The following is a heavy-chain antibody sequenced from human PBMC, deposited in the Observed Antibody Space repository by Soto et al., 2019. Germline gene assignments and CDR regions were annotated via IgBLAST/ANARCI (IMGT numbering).Heavy chain of an antibody. J-gene: IGHJ4*02. CDR3: ARDLRLDY. V-gene: IGHV4-31*03. CDR2: IYYSGST. Sequence: QVQLQESGPGLVKPSQTLSLTRTVSGGSINSGGYYWNWIRQHPGKGLEWIGYIYYSGSTYYNPSLKSRVTISIDTSKNQFSLKLTSVTAADTAVYYCARDLRLDYWGQGTLVTVSS. CDR1: GGSINSGGYY. D-gene: IGHD2-21*02.